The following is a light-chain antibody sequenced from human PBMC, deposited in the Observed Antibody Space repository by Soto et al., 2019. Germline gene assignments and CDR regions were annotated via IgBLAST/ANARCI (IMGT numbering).Light chain of an antibody. CDR2: DVS. CDR1: RSDVGGYNY. J-gene: IGLJ1*01. Sequence: LTQPASVSGSPGQSITISCTGTRSDVGGYNYVSWYQQHPGKAPKLMIYDVSNRPSGVSNRFSGSKSGNTASLTISGLQAEDEADYYCSSYTSSSDLDVFGTGTKVTVL. V-gene: IGLV2-14*01. CDR3: SSYTSSSDLDV.